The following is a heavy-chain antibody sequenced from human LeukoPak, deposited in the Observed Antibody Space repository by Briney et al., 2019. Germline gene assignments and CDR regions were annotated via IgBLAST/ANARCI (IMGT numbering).Heavy chain of an antibody. CDR2: ITGSGGGT. D-gene: IGHD2-15*01. V-gene: IGHV3-23*01. CDR3: AKGLKGCSGGSCYYLFDF. CDR1: GFAFSNYA. J-gene: IGHJ4*02. Sequence: GGSLRLSCAASGFAFSNYAMSWVRQAPGKGLEWVSSITGSGGGTYYADSVKGRFTISRDNSKNTLDLQMNSLRAEDTAVYYCAKGLKGCSGGSCYYLFDFWGQGTLVTVSS.